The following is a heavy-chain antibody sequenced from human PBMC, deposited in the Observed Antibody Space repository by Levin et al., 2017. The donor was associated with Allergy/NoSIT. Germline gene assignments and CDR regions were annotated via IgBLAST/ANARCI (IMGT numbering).Heavy chain of an antibody. CDR1: GFTFSSYG. CDR3: ARDDSSGWSTDPMDYYGMDV. V-gene: IGHV3-33*01. J-gene: IGHJ6*02. D-gene: IGHD6-19*01. Sequence: GESLKISCAASGFTFSSYGMHWVRQAPGKGLEWVAVIWYDGSNKYYADSVKGRFTISRDNSKNTLYLQMNSLRAEDTAVYYCARDDSSGWSTDPMDYYGMDVWGQGTTVTVSS. CDR2: IWYDGSNK.